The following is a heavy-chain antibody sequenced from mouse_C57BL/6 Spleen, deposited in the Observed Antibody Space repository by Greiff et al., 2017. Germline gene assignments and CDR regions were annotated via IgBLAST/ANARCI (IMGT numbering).Heavy chain of an antibody. CDR2: ISSGGSYT. J-gene: IGHJ3*01. CDR1: GFTFSSYG. CDR3: AGDLY. Sequence: EVQGVESGGDLVKPGGSLKLSCAASGFTFSSYGMSWVRQTPDKRLEWVATISSGGSYTYYPDSVKGRFTISRDNAKTTLYLQMSSLKSEDTAMYYCAGDLYWGQGTLVTVSA. V-gene: IGHV5-6*01.